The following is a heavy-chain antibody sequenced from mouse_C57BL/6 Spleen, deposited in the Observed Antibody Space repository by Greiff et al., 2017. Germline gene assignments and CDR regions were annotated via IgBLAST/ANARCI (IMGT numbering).Heavy chain of an antibody. CDR3: ARQGGTSYWYFDV. Sequence: VKLMESGGGLVQPGGSLKLSCAASGFTFSDYYMYWVRQTPEKRLEWVAYISNGGGSTYYPDTVKGRFTISRDNAKNTLYLQMSRLKSEDTAMYYCARQGGTSYWYFDVWGTGTTVTVSS. J-gene: IGHJ1*03. D-gene: IGHD3-3*01. CDR2: ISNGGGST. V-gene: IGHV5-12*01. CDR1: GFTFSDYY.